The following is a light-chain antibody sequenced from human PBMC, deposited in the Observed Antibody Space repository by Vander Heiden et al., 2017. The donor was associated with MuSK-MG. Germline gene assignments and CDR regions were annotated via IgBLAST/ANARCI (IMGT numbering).Light chain of an antibody. Sequence: DSQLTQSPSFLSASVGDRVTITCRASQDSTSYIAWYQQKPGKAPNLLIYAASTLQSGVPSRFSGSGSGTEFTLTISSLQPEDFATYYCQQLKSYPLTFGGGTKVDIK. V-gene: IGKV1-9*01. CDR2: AAS. J-gene: IGKJ4*01. CDR3: QQLKSYPLT. CDR1: QDSTSY.